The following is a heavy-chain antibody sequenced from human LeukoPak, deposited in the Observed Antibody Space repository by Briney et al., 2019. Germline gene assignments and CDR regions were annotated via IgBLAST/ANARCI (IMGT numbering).Heavy chain of an antibody. D-gene: IGHD1-26*01. Sequence: SKTLSLTCAVYGGSFSGYYWSWIRQPPGKGLEWIGEINHSGSTNYNPSLESRVTISVDTSKNQFSLKLSSVTAADTAVYYCARGPQWEPLYYFDYWGQGTLVTVSS. CDR1: GGSFSGYY. V-gene: IGHV4-34*01. CDR2: INHSGST. J-gene: IGHJ4*02. CDR3: ARGPQWEPLYYFDY.